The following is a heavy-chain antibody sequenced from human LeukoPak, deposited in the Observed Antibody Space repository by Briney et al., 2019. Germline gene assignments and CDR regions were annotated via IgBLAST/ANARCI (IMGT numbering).Heavy chain of an antibody. CDR1: GYTFINYY. CDR3: AREIGPRQLHLWGSAFDY. V-gene: IGHV1-46*01. D-gene: IGHD5-18*01. CDR2: INPSGGTT. J-gene: IGHJ4*02. Sequence: GASVKVSCKASGYTFINYYMHWVRQAPGQGLEWMGIINPSGGTTSYAQNFQGRVTMTRDTSTSIVYMELSSLRFEDTAVYYCAREIGPRQLHLWGSAFDYWGQGTLVTVSS.